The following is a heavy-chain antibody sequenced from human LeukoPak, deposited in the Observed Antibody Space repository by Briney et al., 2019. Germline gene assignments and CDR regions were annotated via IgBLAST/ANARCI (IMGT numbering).Heavy chain of an antibody. CDR2: ISSSSSYI. CDR1: GFTFSSYS. D-gene: IGHD2-2*01. Sequence: GGSLRLSCAASGFTFSSYSMNWVRQAPGKGLEWVSSISSSSSYIYYADSVKGRFTISRDNAKNSLYLQMNSLRAEDTAVYYCAGSRTVVVPELQNLDAFDIWGQGTMVTVSS. J-gene: IGHJ3*02. V-gene: IGHV3-21*01. CDR3: AGSRTVVVPELQNLDAFDI.